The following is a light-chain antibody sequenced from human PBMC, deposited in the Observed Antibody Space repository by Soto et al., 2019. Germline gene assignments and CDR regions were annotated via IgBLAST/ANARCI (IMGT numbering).Light chain of an antibody. J-gene: IGKJ2*01. CDR3: QQRSNWPMST. Sequence: EIVLTQSPATLSLSPGERATLSCRASQTVSKYLAWYQQKPGQAPRLLIYGASNRAPGVPARFSGGGSGTDFTLTISSLEPEDFAVYYGQQRSNWPMSTFGQGTKLEIK. CDR1: QTVSKY. V-gene: IGKV3-11*01. CDR2: GAS.